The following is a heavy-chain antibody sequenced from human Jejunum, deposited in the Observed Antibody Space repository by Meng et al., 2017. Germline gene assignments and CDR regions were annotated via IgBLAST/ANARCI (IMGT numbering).Heavy chain of an antibody. Sequence: GGSLRLFCAASGFTFRNYWMSWVRQAPGKGLEWVANIKQDESQRNYVESVKGRFTISRDNTKNSMYLEMNSLRAEDTAVYYCARESLKARDYWGQGTLVTVSS. CDR2: IKQDESQR. J-gene: IGHJ4*02. CDR3: ARESLKARDY. V-gene: IGHV3-7*01. CDR1: GFTFRNYW.